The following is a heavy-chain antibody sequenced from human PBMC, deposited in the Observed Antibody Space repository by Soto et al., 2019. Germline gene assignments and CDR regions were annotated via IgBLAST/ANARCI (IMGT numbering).Heavy chain of an antibody. J-gene: IGHJ2*01. V-gene: IGHV4-34*01. CDR3: ARMAGPWYFDL. CDR2: INHSGSS. Sequence: QVQLQQWGAGLLKPSETLSLTCAVHGGSFSGFYWTWIRQPPGKGLEWNGEINHSGSSNYNPPLKSRVTMSLDTSRNQFSLSLNSVTAADTAVYYCARMAGPWYFDLWGRGTLVTVSS. CDR1: GGSFSGFY.